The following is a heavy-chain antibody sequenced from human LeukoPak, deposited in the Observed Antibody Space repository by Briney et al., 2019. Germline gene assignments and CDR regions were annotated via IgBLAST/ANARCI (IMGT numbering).Heavy chain of an antibody. D-gene: IGHD3-9*01. CDR3: ARAPLLYFDWCYFDY. CDR2: ISSSGSTI. V-gene: IGHV3-48*03. J-gene: IGHJ4*02. CDR1: GFTFSSYE. Sequence: GGSLRLSRAASGFTFSSYEMNWVRQAPGKGLEWVSYISSSGSTIYYADSVKGRFTISRDNAKNSLYLQMNSLRAEDTAVYYCARAPLLYFDWCYFDYWGQGTLVTVSS.